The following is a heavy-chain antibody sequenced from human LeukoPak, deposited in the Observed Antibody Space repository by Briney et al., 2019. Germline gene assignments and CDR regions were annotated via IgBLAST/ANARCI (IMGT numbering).Heavy chain of an antibody. CDR3: ARRAVTTGDYLDY. D-gene: IGHD4-11*01. J-gene: IGHJ4*02. Sequence: EASVKVSRKASGGTFSSYAISWVRQAPGQGLEWMGGIIPIFGTANYAQKFQGRVTITTDESTSTAYMELSSLRSEDTAVYYCARRAVTTGDYLDYWGQGTLVTVSS. V-gene: IGHV1-69*05. CDR1: GGTFSSYA. CDR2: IIPIFGTA.